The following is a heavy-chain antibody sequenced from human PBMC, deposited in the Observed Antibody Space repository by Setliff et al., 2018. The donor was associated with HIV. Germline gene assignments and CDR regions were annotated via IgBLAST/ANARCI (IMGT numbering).Heavy chain of an antibody. D-gene: IGHD3-10*01. CDR2: ISLDTRPI. CDR1: GFTFRDYH. CDR3: AKKTAAYTSGSWLHY. Sequence: GGSLRLSCAASGFTFRDYHMNWIRQVPGKGLEWVSYISLDTRPIYYADSVRGRFTVSRDNAGASLFLQMNSLRAEDTAVYYCAKKTAAYTSGSWLHYWGQGTLVTVSS. V-gene: IGHV3-11*01. J-gene: IGHJ4*02.